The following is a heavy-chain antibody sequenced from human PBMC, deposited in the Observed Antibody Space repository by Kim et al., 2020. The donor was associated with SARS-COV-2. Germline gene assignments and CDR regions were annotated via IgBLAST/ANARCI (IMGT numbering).Heavy chain of an antibody. CDR1: GYTFTSYD. D-gene: IGHD6-13*01. CDR2: MNPNSGNT. CDR3: ARGRLAAAGTVPLFPYYYYCYMDV. V-gene: IGHV1-8*01. Sequence: ASVKVSCKASGYTFTSYDINWVRQATGQGLEWMGWMNPNSGNTGYAQKFQGRVTMTRNTSISTAYMELSSLRSEDTAVYYCARGRLAAAGTVPLFPYYYYCYMDVWGKGTTVTVSS. J-gene: IGHJ6*03.